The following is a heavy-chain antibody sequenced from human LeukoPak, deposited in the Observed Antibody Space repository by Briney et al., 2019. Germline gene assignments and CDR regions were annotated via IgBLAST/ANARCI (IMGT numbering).Heavy chain of an antibody. V-gene: IGHV3-9*01. CDR3: AAGYYYYMDV. CDR1: GFTFDDYA. Sequence: GGSLRLSCAASGFTFDDYAMHWVRQAPGKGLEWVSGISWNSGSIGYADSVKGRFTISRDNAKNSLYLQMNSLRAEDTALYYCAAGYYYYMDVWGKGTTVTVSS. CDR2: ISWNSGSI. J-gene: IGHJ6*03.